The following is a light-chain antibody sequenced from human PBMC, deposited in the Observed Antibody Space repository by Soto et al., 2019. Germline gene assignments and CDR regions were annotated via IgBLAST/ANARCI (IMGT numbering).Light chain of an antibody. CDR1: QSVNIN. J-gene: IGKJ5*01. CDR3: QQYNNWPIT. CDR2: GAS. Sequence: EIVLTQSPGTLSVSPGEGATLSCRASQSVNINLAWYQQKPGQAPRLLIYGASTRATGVPARFSGSGSGTEFTLTISTLQSEDFAVYYCQQYNNWPITFGQGTRLEIK. V-gene: IGKV3-15*01.